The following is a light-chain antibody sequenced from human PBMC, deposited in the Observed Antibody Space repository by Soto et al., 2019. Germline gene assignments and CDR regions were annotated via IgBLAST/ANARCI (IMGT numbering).Light chain of an antibody. CDR1: QTISSW. J-gene: IGKJ2*01. CDR2: KAS. Sequence: DIQMTQSPSTLSGSVGARVTINCRASQTISSWLAWYQQKXGXAPELLIYKASTLKSGVPSRFSGSGSGTELPLAISSLQPDDFSTYYCQQYNSFSYTFGPGTKVDIK. CDR3: QQYNSFSYT. V-gene: IGKV1-5*03.